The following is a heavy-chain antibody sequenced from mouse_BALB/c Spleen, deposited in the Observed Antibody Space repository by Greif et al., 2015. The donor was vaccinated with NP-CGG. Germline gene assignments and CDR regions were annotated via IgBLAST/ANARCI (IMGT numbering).Heavy chain of an antibody. V-gene: IGHV1S81*02. D-gene: IGHD1-2*01. CDR3: TRSPYYGYGDYCDY. CDR2: INPSNGGT. Sequence: VQLVESGAELVKPGASVKLSCKASGYTFTSYYMYWVKQRPGQGLEWIGEINPSNGGTNFNEKFKSKATLTVDKSSSTAYMQLSSLTSEDSAVYYCTRSPYYGYGDYCDYWGQGTTLTVSS. J-gene: IGHJ2*01. CDR1: GYTFTSYY.